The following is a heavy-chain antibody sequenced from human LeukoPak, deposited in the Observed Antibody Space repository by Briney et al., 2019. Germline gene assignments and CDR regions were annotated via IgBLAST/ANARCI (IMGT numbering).Heavy chain of an antibody. D-gene: IGHD3-22*01. CDR3: ARSHYYDSRDYYLYN. CDR2: INSDGSAT. V-gene: IGHV3-74*01. CDR1: GFTFSTYW. J-gene: IGHJ4*02. Sequence: QSGGSLGLSCAASGFTFSTYWMHWVRQAPGKGLVWVSRINSDGSATSYADSVKGRFTISRDNAKNTLYLQMNSLRAEDTAVYYCARSHYYDSRDYYLYNWGQGTLVTVSS.